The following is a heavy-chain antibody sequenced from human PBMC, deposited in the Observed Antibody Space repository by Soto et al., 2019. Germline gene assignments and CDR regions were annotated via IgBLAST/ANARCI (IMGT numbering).Heavy chain of an antibody. CDR3: AATPRHYYGSGSYPDY. D-gene: IGHD3-10*01. CDR2: INAGNGNT. J-gene: IGHJ4*02. Sequence: ASVKVSCKASGYTFTSYAMHWVRQAPGQRLEWMGWINAGNGNTKYSQKFQGRVTITRDTSASTAYMELSSLRSEDTAVYYCAATPRHYYGSGSYPDYWGQGTLVTVSS. V-gene: IGHV1-3*01. CDR1: GYTFTSYA.